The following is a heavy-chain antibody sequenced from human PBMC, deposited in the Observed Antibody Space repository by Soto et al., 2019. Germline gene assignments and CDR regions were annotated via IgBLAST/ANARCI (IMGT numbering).Heavy chain of an antibody. CDR1: GYSFTSYW. D-gene: IGHD2-2*02. Sequence: PGESLKISCNGSGYSFTSYWIGWVRQMPGKGLEWMGIIYPGDSDTRYSPSFQGQVTISADKSISTAYLQWSSLKASDTAMYYCARGRCSSTSCYTRWFDPWGQGPMVTVSS. CDR3: ARGRCSSTSCYTRWFDP. V-gene: IGHV5-51*01. J-gene: IGHJ5*02. CDR2: IYPGDSDT.